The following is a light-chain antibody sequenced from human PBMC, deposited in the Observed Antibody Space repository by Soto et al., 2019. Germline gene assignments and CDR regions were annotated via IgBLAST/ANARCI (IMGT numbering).Light chain of an antibody. J-gene: IGLJ1*01. V-gene: IGLV2-14*01. Sequence: QSALTQPASVSGSPGQSITISCTGTSSDIGAYNYVSWYQHYPGEAPKLMLYEIFNRPSGVSSRFSGSKSGNTASLTISGLQPEDEAEYYCGSYTIRGLFVFGTGTKVTVL. CDR2: EIF. CDR1: SSDIGAYNY. CDR3: GSYTIRGLFV.